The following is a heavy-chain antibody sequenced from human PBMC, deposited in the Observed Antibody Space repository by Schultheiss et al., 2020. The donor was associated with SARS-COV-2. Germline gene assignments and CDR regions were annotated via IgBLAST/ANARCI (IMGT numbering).Heavy chain of an antibody. D-gene: IGHD3-10*01. V-gene: IGHV1-46*01. Sequence: ASVKVSCKASGYTFTGYYMHWVRQAPGQGLEWMGIINPSGGSTSYAQKFQGRVTMTRDTSTSTVYMELSSLRSEDTAVYYCARDLMVRGAPRPYYGMDVWGQGTTVTVSS. CDR1: GYTFTGYY. CDR2: INPSGGST. J-gene: IGHJ6*02. CDR3: ARDLMVRGAPRPYYGMDV.